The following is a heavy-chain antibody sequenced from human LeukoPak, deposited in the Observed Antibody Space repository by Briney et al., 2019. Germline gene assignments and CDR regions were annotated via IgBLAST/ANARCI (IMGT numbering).Heavy chain of an antibody. CDR3: ARRRGYYGSGSLDY. CDR2: INHSGST. CDR1: GGSFSGYY. D-gene: IGHD3-10*01. V-gene: IGHV4-34*01. Sequence: SETLSLTCTVSGGSFSGYYWSWIRQPPGKGLEWIGEINHSGSTNYNPSLKSRVTISVDTSKNQFSLKLSSVTAADTAVYYCARRRGYYGSGSLDYWGQGTLVTVSS. J-gene: IGHJ4*02.